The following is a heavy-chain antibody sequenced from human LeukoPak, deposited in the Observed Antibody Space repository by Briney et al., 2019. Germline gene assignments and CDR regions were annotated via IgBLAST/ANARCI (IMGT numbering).Heavy chain of an antibody. CDR3: AKDLYSGSYYAWYFDL. V-gene: IGHV3-23*01. CDR2: ISGSGGST. J-gene: IGHJ2*01. Sequence: PGGSLRLSCAASGFTFSSYAMSWVRQAPGKGLEWVSAISGSGGSTYYADSVKGRFTISRDNSKNTLYLQMNSLRAEDTAVYYCAKDLYSGSYYAWYFDLWGRGTLVTVSS. D-gene: IGHD1-26*01. CDR1: GFTFSSYA.